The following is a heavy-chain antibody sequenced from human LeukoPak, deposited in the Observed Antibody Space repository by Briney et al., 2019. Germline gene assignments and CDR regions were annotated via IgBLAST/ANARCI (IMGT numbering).Heavy chain of an antibody. CDR1: ADSISSYY. CDR2: IYTSGST. D-gene: IGHD3-22*01. J-gene: IGHJ3*02. Sequence: SETLSLTCTVSADSISSYYWSWIRQPAGKGLEWIGRIYTSGSTYYNPSLKGRVTMSVDTSKNQFSLKLSSVTAADTAVYYCARDQGYYYDTSDYYDAFDIWGQGTVVTVSS. V-gene: IGHV4-4*07. CDR3: ARDQGYYYDTSDYYDAFDI.